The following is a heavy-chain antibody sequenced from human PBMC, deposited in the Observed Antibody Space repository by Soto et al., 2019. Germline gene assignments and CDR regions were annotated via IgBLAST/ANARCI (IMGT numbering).Heavy chain of an antibody. CDR1: GFTFSSYA. J-gene: IGHJ5*02. D-gene: IGHD1-26*01. Sequence: GGSLRLSCAASGFTFSSYAMSWVRQAPGKGLEWVSAISGSGGSTYYADSVKGRFTISRDNSKNTLYLQMNSLRAEDTAVYYCAKMGFEWDYTQINFRWFDPWGQGTLVTVAA. CDR3: AKMGFEWDYTQINFRWFDP. V-gene: IGHV3-23*01. CDR2: ISGSGGST.